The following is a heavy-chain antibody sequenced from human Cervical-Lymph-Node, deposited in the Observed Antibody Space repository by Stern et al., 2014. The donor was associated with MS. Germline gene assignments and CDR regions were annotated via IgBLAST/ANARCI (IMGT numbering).Heavy chain of an antibody. D-gene: IGHD3-22*01. Sequence: EVQLVQSGGGLVQPGGSLRLSCAASGFTFSSYSMNWVRQAPGKGLEWVSYISSSSSTIYYADSVKGRFTISRDNAKNSLYLQMNSLRDEDTAVYYCARDTRYYDSSTFDYWGQGTLVTVSS. V-gene: IGHV3-48*02. J-gene: IGHJ4*02. CDR2: ISSSSSTI. CDR1: GFTFSSYS. CDR3: ARDTRYYDSSTFDY.